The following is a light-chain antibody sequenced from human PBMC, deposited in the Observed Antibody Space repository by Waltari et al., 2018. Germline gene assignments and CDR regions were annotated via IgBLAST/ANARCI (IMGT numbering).Light chain of an antibody. CDR2: VAS. J-gene: IGKJ2*01. Sequence: EIVMTQSPDTLSVAPGERVTLSCRASQSVPTNLAWYQQKPGQPPRLRIYVASTRATGVPARFSGSGSGTEFTLTISSLESEDFAVYYCQQYSNWPYTFGQGTKLEIK. CDR1: QSVPTN. CDR3: QQYSNWPYT. V-gene: IGKV3-15*01.